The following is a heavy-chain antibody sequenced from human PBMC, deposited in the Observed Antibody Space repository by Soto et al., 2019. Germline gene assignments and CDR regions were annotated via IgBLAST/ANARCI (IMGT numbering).Heavy chain of an antibody. CDR1: GFTFSSYD. Sequence: GGSLRLSCAASGFTFSSYDMHWVRQATGKGLEWVSAIGTAGDTYYPGSVKGRFTISRENAKNSLYLQMNSLRAEDTAVYYCARDSADNYYSYGMDVWGQGTTVNVSS. V-gene: IGHV3-13*01. CDR2: IGTAGDT. D-gene: IGHD3-10*01. CDR3: ARDSADNYYSYGMDV. J-gene: IGHJ6*02.